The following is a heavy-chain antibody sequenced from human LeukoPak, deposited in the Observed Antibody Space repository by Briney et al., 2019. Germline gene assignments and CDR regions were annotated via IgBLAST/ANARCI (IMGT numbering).Heavy chain of an antibody. CDR2: INHSGST. CDR3: ARKSGYYDSSGYYHHFDY. D-gene: IGHD3-22*01. CDR1: GGSFSGYY. J-gene: IGHJ4*02. Sequence: SETLSLTCAVYGGSFSGYYWSWIRQPPGKGLERIGEINHSGSTNYNPSLKSRVTISVDTSKNQFSLKLSSVTAADTAVYYCARKSGYYDSSGYYHHFDYWGQGTLVTVSS. V-gene: IGHV4-34*01.